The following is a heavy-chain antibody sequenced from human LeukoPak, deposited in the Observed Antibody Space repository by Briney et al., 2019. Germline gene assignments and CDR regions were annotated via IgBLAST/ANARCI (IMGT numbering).Heavy chain of an antibody. D-gene: IGHD3-16*01. V-gene: IGHV3-33*01. CDR2: IWYDGSKK. J-gene: IGHJ3*02. CDR3: ARELGAKSVSNAFDI. Sequence: GGSLRLSCAASRFTFSSYGMHWVRQAPGKGLEWVAVIWYDGSKKYYADSVKGRFTISRDNSKNTLYLQMNSLRAEDTAVYYCARELGAKSVSNAFDIWGQGTMVTVSS. CDR1: RFTFSSYG.